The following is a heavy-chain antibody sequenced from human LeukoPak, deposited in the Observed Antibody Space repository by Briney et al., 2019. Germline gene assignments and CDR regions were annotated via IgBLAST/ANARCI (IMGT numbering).Heavy chain of an antibody. V-gene: IGHV1-46*01. CDR1: GYTFTTYR. CDR2: INPSSGDT. Sequence: ASVKVSCKASGYTFTTYRMDWVRQAPGQGLEWMGFINPSSGDTHYAQKFQGRVTMTRDTSTTTVYMELSGLRSEDTAVCYCARDYYGSYLDWGQGTPVTVSS. J-gene: IGHJ4*02. D-gene: IGHD1-26*01. CDR3: ARDYYGSYLD.